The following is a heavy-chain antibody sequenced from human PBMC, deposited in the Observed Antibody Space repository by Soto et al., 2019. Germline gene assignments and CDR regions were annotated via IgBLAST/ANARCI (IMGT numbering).Heavy chain of an antibody. D-gene: IGHD3-9*01. CDR2: IIPIFGTA. Sequence: SVKVSCKASGGTFSSYAISWVRQAPGQGLEWMGGIIPIFGTANYAQKFQGRVTITADESTSTAYMELSSLRSEDTAVYYCARDYYDILTGYRNPATLDYWGQRTLVTVSS. V-gene: IGHV1-69*13. CDR3: ARDYYDILTGYRNPATLDY. CDR1: GGTFSSYA. J-gene: IGHJ4*02.